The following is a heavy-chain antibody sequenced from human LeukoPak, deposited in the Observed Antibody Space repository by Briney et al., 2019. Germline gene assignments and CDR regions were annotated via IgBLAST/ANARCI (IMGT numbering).Heavy chain of an antibody. CDR2: TSDRGDYT. Sequence: GGSLRLSCAASGFTFTSYSMSWVRQAPGKGLEWVSGTSDRGDYTYYAGSVKGRFTISRDNSKNTLLLQMNSLRAEDTALYFCARKAQYNGHYPLDYWGQGTLVTVSS. CDR1: GFTFTSYS. D-gene: IGHD1-7*01. J-gene: IGHJ4*02. CDR3: ARKAQYNGHYPLDY. V-gene: IGHV3-23*01.